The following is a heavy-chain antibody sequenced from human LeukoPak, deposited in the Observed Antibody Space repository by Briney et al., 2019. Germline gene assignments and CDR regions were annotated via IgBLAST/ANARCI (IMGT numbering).Heavy chain of an antibody. Sequence: SGGSLRLSCAASGFTFSSYGMHWVRQAPGKGLEWVAVISYDVSNKYYADSVKGRFTISRDNSKNTLYLQMNSLRAEDTAVYYCAKAANEWELLAGYFDYWGQGTLVTVSS. CDR2: ISYDVSNK. J-gene: IGHJ4*02. D-gene: IGHD1-26*01. V-gene: IGHV3-30*18. CDR1: GFTFSSYG. CDR3: AKAANEWELLAGYFDY.